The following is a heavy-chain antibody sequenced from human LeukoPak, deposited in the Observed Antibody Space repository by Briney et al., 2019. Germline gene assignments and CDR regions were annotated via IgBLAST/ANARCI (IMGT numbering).Heavy chain of an antibody. CDR2: IYTSGST. D-gene: IGHD3-10*01. CDR1: GGSISSSSYY. Sequence: SETLSLTCTVSGGSISSSSYYWSWIRQPAGKGLEWIGRIYTSGSTNYNPSLKSRVTMSVDTSKNQFSLKLSSVTAADTAVYYCARSKSGWFDPWGQGTLVTVSS. J-gene: IGHJ5*02. V-gene: IGHV4-61*02. CDR3: ARSKSGWFDP.